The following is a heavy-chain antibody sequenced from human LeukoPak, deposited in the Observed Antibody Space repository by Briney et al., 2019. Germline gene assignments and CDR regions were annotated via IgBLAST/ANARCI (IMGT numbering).Heavy chain of an antibody. CDR1: GGSISSRSYY. J-gene: IGHJ1*01. CDR2: IYYSGST. Sequence: SETLSLTCTVSGGSISSRSYYWGWIRQPPGKGLEWIGSIYYSGSTNYNPSLKSRVTISVDTSKNQFSLKLSSVTAADTAVYYCARAPYFQSTRFQHWGQGTLVTVSS. CDR3: ARAPYFQSTRFQH. D-gene: IGHD5/OR15-5a*01. V-gene: IGHV4-39*07.